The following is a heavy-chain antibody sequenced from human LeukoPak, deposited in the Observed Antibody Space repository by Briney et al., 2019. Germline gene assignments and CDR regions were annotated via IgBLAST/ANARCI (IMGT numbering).Heavy chain of an antibody. CDR3: ARDHILYYGSGRAFDY. J-gene: IGHJ4*02. CDR1: GFTFNDYT. Sequence: GGSLRLSCAASGFTFNDYTMHWVRQAPGQGLEWVSFITWDGGSASYGDSVKGRFTISRDNSKNSLYLQMNSLRAEDTAVYYCARDHILYYGSGRAFDYWGQGTLVTVSS. CDR2: ITWDGGSA. V-gene: IGHV3-43*01. D-gene: IGHD3-10*01.